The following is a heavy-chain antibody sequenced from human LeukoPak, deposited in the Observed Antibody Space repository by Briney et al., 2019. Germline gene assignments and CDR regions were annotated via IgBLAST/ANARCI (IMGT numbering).Heavy chain of an antibody. CDR1: GGSISRYF. CDR2: IFSSGSA. J-gene: IGHJ4*02. CDR3: AREARVYDGSGYYHDS. V-gene: IGHV4-4*07. Sequence: SETLSLTCTVSGGSISRYFWSWIRQPAGKGLEWIGRIFSSGSADYNPSLQSRLTISVDTSKNQFSLRLSSVTAADTAVYYCAREARVYDGSGYYHDSWGQGTLVTVSS. D-gene: IGHD3-22*01.